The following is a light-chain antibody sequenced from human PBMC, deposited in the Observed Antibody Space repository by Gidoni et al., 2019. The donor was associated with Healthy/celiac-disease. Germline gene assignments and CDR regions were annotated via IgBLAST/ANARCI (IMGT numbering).Light chain of an antibody. CDR1: KLGDKY. CDR3: QAWDSSTLV. Sequence: SYELTQPPSVSVSPGQTASITCSGDKLGDKYACWYQQKPGQSPVLVIYQDSKRPSGTPERFSGSNSGNTATLTISGTQAMDEADYDCQAWDSSTLVFGGGTKLTVL. V-gene: IGLV3-1*01. J-gene: IGLJ2*01. CDR2: QDS.